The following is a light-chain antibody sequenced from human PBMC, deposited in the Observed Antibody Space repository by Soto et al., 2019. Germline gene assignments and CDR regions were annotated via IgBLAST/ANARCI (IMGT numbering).Light chain of an antibody. CDR1: QSLLYSSNNKNY. J-gene: IGKJ2*01. Sequence: DIVMTQSPDSLAVSLGERATINCKSSQSLLYSSNNKNYLAWYQHKPGQPPKLLIYWASTRESGVPDRFSGSGSGTDFTLTISSLQAEDVAVYYCQQCYSTPPTFGQGTKLEIK. V-gene: IGKV4-1*01. CDR2: WAS. CDR3: QQCYSTPPT.